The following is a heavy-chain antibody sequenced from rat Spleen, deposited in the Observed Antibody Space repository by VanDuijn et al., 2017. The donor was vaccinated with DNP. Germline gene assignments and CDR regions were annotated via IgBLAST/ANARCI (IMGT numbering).Heavy chain of an antibody. V-gene: IGHV5-22*01. CDR2: ITYDGGNT. D-gene: IGHD1-4*01. CDR3: ARHVLPLRVWDY. CDR1: GFTFSDYY. Sequence: EVQLVESGGGLVQPGGSLKLSCAASGFTFSDYYMTWVRQAPTKGLEWVAYITYDGGNTYYGDSVMGRFTISRDNAKSTLYLQMNSLRSEDMATYYCARHVLPLRVWDYWGQGVMVTVSS. J-gene: IGHJ2*01.